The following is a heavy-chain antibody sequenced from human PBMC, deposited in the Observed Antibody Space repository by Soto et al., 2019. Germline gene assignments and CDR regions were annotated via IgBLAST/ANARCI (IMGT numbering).Heavy chain of an antibody. Sequence: PGESLKISCKGSGYSFTSYWISWVRQMPGKGLEWMGRIDPSDSYTNYSPSFQGHVTISADKSISTAYLQWSSLKASDTAMYYCARHPTGPPDYGDYAGYYYYGMDVWGQGTTVTVSS. CDR3: ARHPTGPPDYGDYAGYYYYGMDV. D-gene: IGHD4-17*01. CDR2: IDPSDSYT. J-gene: IGHJ6*02. V-gene: IGHV5-10-1*01. CDR1: GYSFTSYW.